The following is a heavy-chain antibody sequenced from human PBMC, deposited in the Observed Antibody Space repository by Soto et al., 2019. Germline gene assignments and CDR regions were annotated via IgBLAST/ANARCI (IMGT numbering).Heavy chain of an antibody. Sequence: ASVKVSCKASGYTFTSYGISWVRQAPGQGLEWMGWISAYNGNTNYAQKLQGRVTMTTDTSTSTAYMELRSLRSDDTAVYYCARDLGSSWYPSYYYGMDVWGQGTTVTVS. CDR2: ISAYNGNT. J-gene: IGHJ6*02. D-gene: IGHD6-13*01. V-gene: IGHV1-18*04. CDR3: ARDLGSSWYPSYYYGMDV. CDR1: GYTFTSYG.